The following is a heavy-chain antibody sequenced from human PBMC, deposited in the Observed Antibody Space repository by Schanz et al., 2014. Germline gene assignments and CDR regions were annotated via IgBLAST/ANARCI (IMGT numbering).Heavy chain of an antibody. CDR3: ATDYSGGGCHI. CDR2: IWYDGNNK. J-gene: IGHJ3*02. CDR1: GFTFSSYG. Sequence: QVQLVESGGGVVQPGRSLRLSCAASGFTFSSYGMHWVRQAPGKGLEWVAVIWYDGNNKFYADSVRGRFTLSRDNSKNTVYLQMNSLRAEDTALYFCATDYSGGGCHIWGQGTMVTVSS. D-gene: IGHD6-19*01. V-gene: IGHV3-33*01.